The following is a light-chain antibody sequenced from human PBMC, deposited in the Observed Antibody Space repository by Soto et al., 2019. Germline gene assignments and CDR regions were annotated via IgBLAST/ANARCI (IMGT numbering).Light chain of an antibody. CDR2: RNN. V-gene: IGLV1-47*01. CDR1: SSNIGSNY. Sequence: QSVLTQPPSASGTPGQRVTISCSGSSSNIGSNYVYWYQQLPGTAPKLPIYRNNQPPSGVPDRFSGSKSGTSASLAISGLRSEDEADYYCAAWDDSLSGVVFGGGTKLTVL. CDR3: AAWDDSLSGVV. J-gene: IGLJ2*01.